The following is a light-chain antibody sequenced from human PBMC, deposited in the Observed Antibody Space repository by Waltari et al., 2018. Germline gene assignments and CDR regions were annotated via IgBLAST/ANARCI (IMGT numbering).Light chain of an antibody. Sequence: EVVLTQSPATLSLSPGERATLSCRASQSVNDYLAWHQQKPGQAPRLLMYDASNRATGIPARFSGSGSGTDFTLTISSLESEDFAVYYCQQRSNWPLTFGGGTKVEIK. CDR1: QSVNDY. V-gene: IGKV3-11*01. CDR2: DAS. J-gene: IGKJ4*01. CDR3: QQRSNWPLT.